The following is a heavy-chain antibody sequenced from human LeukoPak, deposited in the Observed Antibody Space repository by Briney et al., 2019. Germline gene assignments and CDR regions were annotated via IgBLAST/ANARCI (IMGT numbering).Heavy chain of an antibody. CDR1: GFTFSSYG. J-gene: IGHJ6*02. CDR2: IWYDGSNK. Sequence: PGGSLRLSCAASGFTFSSYGMHWVRQAPGKGLEWVAVIWYDGSNKCYADSVKGRFTISRDNSKNTLYLQMNSLRAEDTAVYYCAGDYGVYYYGMDVWGQGTTVTVSS. CDR3: AGDYGVYYYGMDV. V-gene: IGHV3-33*01. D-gene: IGHD4-17*01.